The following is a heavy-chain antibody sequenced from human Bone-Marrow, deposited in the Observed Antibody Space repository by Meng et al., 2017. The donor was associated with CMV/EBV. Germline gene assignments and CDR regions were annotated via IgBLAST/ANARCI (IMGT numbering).Heavy chain of an antibody. D-gene: IGHD6-19*01. J-gene: IGHJ6*01. V-gene: IGHV3-30*02. CDR3: AKNPNSGWYYYYGMDV. CDR2: TRYDGSTK. CDR1: GFTFSTYG. Sequence: GESLKISCAASGFTFSTYGMHWVRQAPGKGMEWVAFTRYDGSTKHYADSLKGRFTISRDNSKNTLYLKMSSLRVEDTAVYFCAKNPNSGWYYYYGMDVWGQGTTVTVSS.